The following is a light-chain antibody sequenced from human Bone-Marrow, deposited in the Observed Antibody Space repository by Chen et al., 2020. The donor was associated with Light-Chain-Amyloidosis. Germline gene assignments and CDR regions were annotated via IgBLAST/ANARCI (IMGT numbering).Light chain of an antibody. CDR3: SLYTITHTLV. CDR2: EVT. J-gene: IGLJ1*01. V-gene: IGLV2-14*01. CDR1: SSDVGGDNH. Sequence: QSALTQPASVSGSPGQSITISCTGTSSDVGGDNHVSWYQQHPDKAPKLMIYEVTNRPSWVPDRFSRSKSDNTASLTISGLQTEDEADYFCSLYTITHTLVFGSGTRVTVL.